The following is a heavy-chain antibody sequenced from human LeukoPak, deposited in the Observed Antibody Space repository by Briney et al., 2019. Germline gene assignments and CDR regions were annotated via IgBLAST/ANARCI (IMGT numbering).Heavy chain of an antibody. CDR2: INPSGGST. D-gene: IGHD6-19*01. Sequence: GASVKVSCKASGYAFTSYYMHWVRQAPGQGLEWMGIINPSGGSTSYAQKFQGRVTMTRDTSTCTVYMELSSQRSEDTAVYFCARGSGWYSYWCDPWGQGTLVTVSS. J-gene: IGHJ5*02. CDR1: GYAFTSYY. V-gene: IGHV1-46*01. CDR3: ARGSGWYSYWCDP.